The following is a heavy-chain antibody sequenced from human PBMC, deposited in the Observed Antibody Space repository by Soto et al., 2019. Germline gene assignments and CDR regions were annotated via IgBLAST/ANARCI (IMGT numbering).Heavy chain of an antibody. Sequence: GASLKVSCKASGYTFTGYYMHWVRQAPGQGLEWMGWINPNSGGTNYAQKFQGWVTMTRDTSISTAYMELSRLRSDDTAVYYCARSGGYYDILTGYLDGLYYFDYWGQGTLVTVSS. CDR1: GYTFTGYY. D-gene: IGHD3-9*01. CDR3: ARSGGYYDILTGYLDGLYYFDY. CDR2: INPNSGGT. V-gene: IGHV1-2*04. J-gene: IGHJ4*02.